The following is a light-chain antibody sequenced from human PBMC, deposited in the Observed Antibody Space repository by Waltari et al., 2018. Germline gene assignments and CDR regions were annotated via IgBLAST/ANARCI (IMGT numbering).Light chain of an antibody. CDR2: EGN. CDR1: SSDVGTYNL. Sequence: QSALTQPASVSGSPGQSITISCTGTSSDVGTYNLVSWYQHHPDKAPKLIIYEGNKRPSGVSNRFSGSTSGNTASLTTSGLQAEDAADYSCCSFAAGSILVFGGGTKLPVL. V-gene: IGLV2-23*01. J-gene: IGLJ3*02. CDR3: CSFAAGSILV.